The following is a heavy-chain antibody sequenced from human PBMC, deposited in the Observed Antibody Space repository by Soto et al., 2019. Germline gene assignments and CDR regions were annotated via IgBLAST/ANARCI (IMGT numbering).Heavy chain of an antibody. Sequence: GGSLRLSCAASGLTFSDRYMDWVRPAPGKGLEWVGRIRKKTNSYTTEYAASVKGRFIISRDDSTNSLYLQMSSLKTEDTAVYYCTTVTTVDYYFDYWGQGTLVTVSS. J-gene: IGHJ4*02. CDR3: TTVTTVDYYFDY. V-gene: IGHV3-72*01. D-gene: IGHD4-17*01. CDR2: IRKKTNSYTT. CDR1: GLTFSDRY.